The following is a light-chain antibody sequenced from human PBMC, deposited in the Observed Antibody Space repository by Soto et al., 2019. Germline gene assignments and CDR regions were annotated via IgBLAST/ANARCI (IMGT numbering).Light chain of an antibody. J-gene: IGLJ1*01. CDR1: SSDVGNYNR. Sequence: QSVLTQPPSVSGSPGQSVTISCTGTSSDVGNYNRVSWYQQPPGTAPKLLIYEVSNRPSGVPDRFSGSKSGNTASLTISGLQAEDEGDYYCCSYTSSTHYVFGTGTKLTVL. V-gene: IGLV2-18*02. CDR3: CSYTSSTHYV. CDR2: EVS.